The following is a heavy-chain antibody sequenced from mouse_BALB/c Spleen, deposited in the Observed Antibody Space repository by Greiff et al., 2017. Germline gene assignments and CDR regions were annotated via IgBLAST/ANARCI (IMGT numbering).Heavy chain of an antibody. CDR3: ARDDYYGSSYWYFDV. CDR2: IWGDGST. D-gene: IGHD1-1*01. J-gene: IGHJ1*01. V-gene: IGHV2-6-7*01. CDR1: GFSLTGYG. Sequence: VQLVESGPGLVAPSQSLSITCTVSGFSLTGYGVNWVRQPPGKGLEWLGMIWGDGSTDYNSALKSRLSISKDNSKSQVFLKMNSLQTDDTARYYCARDDYYGSSYWYFDVWGAGTTVTVSS.